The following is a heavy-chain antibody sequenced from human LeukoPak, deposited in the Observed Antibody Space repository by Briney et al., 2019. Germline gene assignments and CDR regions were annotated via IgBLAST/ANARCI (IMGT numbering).Heavy chain of an antibody. V-gene: IGHV4-59*01. J-gene: IGHJ6*03. CDR1: GGSISSYY. CDR2: IYYSGST. D-gene: IGHD2-2*01. Sequence: SETLSLTCTVSGGSISSYYWSWIRQPPGKGLEWIGYIYYSGSTNYNPSLKSRVTISVDTSKNQFSLKLSSVTAADTAVYFCAREMSDCSRTSCSMDVWGKGTTVTVSS. CDR3: AREMSDCSRTSCSMDV.